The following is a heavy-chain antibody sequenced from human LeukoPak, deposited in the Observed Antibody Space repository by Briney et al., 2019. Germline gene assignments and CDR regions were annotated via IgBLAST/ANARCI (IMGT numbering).Heavy chain of an antibody. CDR2: IYHSGST. CDR3: ARGTLYSSHGYYYYGMDV. V-gene: IGHV4-30-2*01. J-gene: IGHJ6*02. D-gene: IGHD6-13*01. Sequence: SQTLSLTCAVSGGSISSGGYSWSWIRQPPGKGLEWIGYIYHSGSTYYNPSLKSRVTISVDTSKNQFSLKPSSVTAADTAVYYCARGTLYSSHGYYYYGMDVWGQGTTVTVSS. CDR1: GGSISSGGYS.